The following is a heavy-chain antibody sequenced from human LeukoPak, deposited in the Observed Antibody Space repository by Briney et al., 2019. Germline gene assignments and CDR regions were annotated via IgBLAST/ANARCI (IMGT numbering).Heavy chain of an antibody. CDR3: ARGMGDSSGWYEGNWFDP. CDR2: VYYTGTT. Sequence: SETLSLTCTVSGGSISSRNYYWGWIRQPPGKGLEWIGGVYYTGTTYSNPSLKSRVTISVDTSKNQFSLRLSSVTAADTAVYYCARGMGDSSGWYEGNWFDPWGQGTLVTVSS. J-gene: IGHJ5*02. V-gene: IGHV4-39*01. CDR1: GGSISSRNYY. D-gene: IGHD6-19*01.